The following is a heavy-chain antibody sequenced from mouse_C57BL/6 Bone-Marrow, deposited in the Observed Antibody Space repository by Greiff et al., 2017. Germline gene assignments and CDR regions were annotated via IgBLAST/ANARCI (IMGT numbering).Heavy chain of an antibody. CDR1: EYEFPSHD. Sequence: EVQLQESGGGLVQPGESLKLSCESNEYEFPSHDMSWVRKTPEKRLELVAAINSDGGSTYYPDTMERRFIISRDNTKKTLYLHMSSLRSEDTALYYCARHRYYGSSYGWYFDVWGTGTTVTVSS. J-gene: IGHJ1*03. CDR3: ARHRYYGSSYGWYFDV. V-gene: IGHV5-2*01. D-gene: IGHD1-1*01. CDR2: INSDGGST.